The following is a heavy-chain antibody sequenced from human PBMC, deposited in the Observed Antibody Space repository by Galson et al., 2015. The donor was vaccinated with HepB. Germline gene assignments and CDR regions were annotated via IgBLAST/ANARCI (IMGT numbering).Heavy chain of an antibody. V-gene: IGHV4-38-2*02. J-gene: IGHJ6*02. CDR1: GYSISSGYY. CDR3: ARTESLPSYGMDV. CDR2: IYHSGST. Sequence: SETLSLTCTVSGYSISSGYYWGWIRQPPGKGLEWIGSIYHSGSTYYNPSLKSRVTISVDTSKNQFSLKLSSVTAADTAVYYCARTESLPSYGMDVWGQGTTVTVSS.